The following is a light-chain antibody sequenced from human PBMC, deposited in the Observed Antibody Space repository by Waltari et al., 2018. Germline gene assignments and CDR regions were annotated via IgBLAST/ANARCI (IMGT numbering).Light chain of an antibody. J-gene: IGLJ2*01. Sequence: QSALTQPASVSGSPGQSVTIFCAGTSNDVGGYHSVSWYQAHPGQAPRVIIYDVSDRPSGVSDRFSGSKSGNTASLTISGLQAEDEADYYCSSQSSNDVVLFGGGTKLTVL. CDR2: DVS. CDR3: SSQSSNDVVL. CDR1: SNDVGGYHS. V-gene: IGLV2-14*01.